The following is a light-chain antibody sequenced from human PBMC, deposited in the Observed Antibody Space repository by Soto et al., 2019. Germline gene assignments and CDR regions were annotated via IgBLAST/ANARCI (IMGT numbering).Light chain of an antibody. J-gene: IGKJ2*01. CDR2: DAS. CDR1: QSISTW. CDR3: QQYNTYPYT. Sequence: DIQMTQSPSTVSASVGDRVTITCRASQSISTWLAWYQQKPGKAPNLLIYDASTLESGGPPGFSGSGYGTEFTLTISSLQPDDSATYFCQQYNTYPYTFGQGTKMDIK. V-gene: IGKV1-5*01.